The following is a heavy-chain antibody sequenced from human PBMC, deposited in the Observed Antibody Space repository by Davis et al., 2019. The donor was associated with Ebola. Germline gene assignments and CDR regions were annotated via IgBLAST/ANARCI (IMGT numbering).Heavy chain of an antibody. CDR2: IIPILGIA. Sequence: SVKVSCKASGGTFSSYAIGWVRQAPGQGLEWMGRIIPILGIANYAQKFQGRVTITADKSTSTAYMELSSLRSEDTAVYYCARDRSLGYCSGGSCYSGFDYWGQGTLVTVSS. J-gene: IGHJ4*02. CDR1: GGTFSSYA. CDR3: ARDRSLGYCSGGSCYSGFDY. V-gene: IGHV1-69*04. D-gene: IGHD2-15*01.